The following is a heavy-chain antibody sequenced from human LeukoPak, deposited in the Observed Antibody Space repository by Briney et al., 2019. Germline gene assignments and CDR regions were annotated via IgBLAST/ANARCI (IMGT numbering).Heavy chain of an antibody. CDR1: GFTFSNYW. D-gene: IGHD5-18*01. Sequence: GGSLRLSCAASGFTFSNYWMSWVRQAPGKGLEWVANIKQDGSEKYYVDSVKGRFTISRDNAKNSLYLQVNSLRVEDTGVYFCARGGSDTAMAHDYWGQGILVTVSS. CDR2: IKQDGSEK. V-gene: IGHV3-7*01. J-gene: IGHJ4*02. CDR3: ARGGSDTAMAHDY.